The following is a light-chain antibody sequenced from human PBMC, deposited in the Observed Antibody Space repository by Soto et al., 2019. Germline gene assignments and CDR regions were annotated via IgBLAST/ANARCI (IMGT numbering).Light chain of an antibody. CDR1: QSVSSNY. CDR3: QRYGNSPPLT. Sequence: EIVLTQSPGTLSLSPGDRATLSCRASQSVSSNYLAWYQQKPGQAPRLLIYGASSRATGIPDRFSGSGSGTDFTLTISRLEPEDFAVYYCQRYGNSPPLTFGGGTKVEIK. CDR2: GAS. J-gene: IGKJ4*01. V-gene: IGKV3-20*01.